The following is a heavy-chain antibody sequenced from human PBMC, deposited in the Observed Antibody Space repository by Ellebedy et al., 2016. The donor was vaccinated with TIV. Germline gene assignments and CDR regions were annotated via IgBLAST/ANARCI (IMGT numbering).Heavy chain of an antibody. J-gene: IGHJ6*03. D-gene: IGHD5-18*01. V-gene: IGHV3-30*18. CDR1: GFRFSSYG. Sequence: GGSLRLXXVASGFRFSSYGMHWVRQAPGKGLEWVAVISYDGSNKRYADSVKGRFTISRDRFKNTVYLQMNSLRVEDTAVYYCAKEVGSTVQLCGYMDVWGKGTTVTVSS. CDR3: AKEVGSTVQLCGYMDV. CDR2: ISYDGSNK.